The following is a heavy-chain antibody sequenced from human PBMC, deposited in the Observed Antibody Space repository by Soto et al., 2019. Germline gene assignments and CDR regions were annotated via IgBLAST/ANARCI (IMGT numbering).Heavy chain of an antibody. CDR1: VFSLSTSGVG. D-gene: IGHD4-17*01. J-gene: IGHJ4*02. Sequence: QITLKESGPTLVKPTQTLTLTCTFSVFSLSTSGVGVGWIRQPPGKALEWLALIYWDDDKRYSPSLKSTLTITKDTSKNPVVLTVTNTDPVDTATYYCAHSRPTDYGDFPSRYYFDYWGQGTLVTVSS. V-gene: IGHV2-5*02. CDR2: IYWDDDK. CDR3: AHSRPTDYGDFPSRYYFDY.